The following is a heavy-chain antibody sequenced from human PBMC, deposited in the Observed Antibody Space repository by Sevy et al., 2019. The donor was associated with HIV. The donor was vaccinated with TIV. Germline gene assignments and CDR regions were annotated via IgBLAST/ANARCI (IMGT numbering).Heavy chain of an antibody. CDR2: IWSDGAYQ. D-gene: IGHD3-22*01. Sequence: GGSLRLSCAATGFTFSNYAMHWVRQAPGKGMEWAAIIWSDGAYQYHGDSVKGRFTISRDNSKNTLYLQMNNVRVEETAVYYCARGGYYYDNAAYYALDSWGQGTLVTVSS. V-gene: IGHV3-33*01. CDR3: ARGGYYYDNAAYYALDS. J-gene: IGHJ4*02. CDR1: GFTFSNYA.